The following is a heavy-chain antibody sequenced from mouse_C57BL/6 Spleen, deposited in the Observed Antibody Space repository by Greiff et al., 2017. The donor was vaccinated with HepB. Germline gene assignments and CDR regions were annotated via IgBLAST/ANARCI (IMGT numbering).Heavy chain of an antibody. CDR3: ARGEREGWFAY. V-gene: IGHV1-64*01. CDR1: GYTFTSYW. Sequence: QVQLQQPGAELVKPGASVKLSCKASGYTFTSYWMHWVKQRPGQGLEWIGMIHPNSGSTNYNEKFKSKATLTVDKSSSTAYMQLSSLTSEDSAFYYCARGEREGWFAYWGQGTLVTVSA. J-gene: IGHJ3*01. CDR2: IHPNSGST.